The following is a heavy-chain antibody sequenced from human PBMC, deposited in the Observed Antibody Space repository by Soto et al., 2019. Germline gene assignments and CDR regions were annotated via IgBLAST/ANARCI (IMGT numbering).Heavy chain of an antibody. D-gene: IGHD3-16*01. CDR3: ARIIRFGDFDI. CDR1: GGSFSSYY. V-gene: IGHV4-39*01. CDR2: IYYSGST. J-gene: IGHJ3*02. Sequence: SETLSLTCAVYGGSFSSYYWGWIRQPPGKGLEWIGSIYYSGSTYYNPSLKSRVTISVDTSKNQFSLKLSSVTAADTAVYYCARIIRFGDFDIWGQGTMVTVSS.